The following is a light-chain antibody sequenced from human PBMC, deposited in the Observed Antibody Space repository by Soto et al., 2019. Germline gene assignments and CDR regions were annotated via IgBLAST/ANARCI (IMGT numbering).Light chain of an antibody. CDR2: EGT. V-gene: IGLV2-23*01. Sequence: QSVLSKPASVSRSPGQSSTISCTGTSSDVGNYNLVSWYQQHPGKAPKLMIYEGTKRPSGVSNRFSGSKAGNTASLTISGLQAEDEADYYCCSYAGTSTYVFGTGTKVTVL. CDR3: CSYAGTSTYV. CDR1: SSDVGNYNL. J-gene: IGLJ1*01.